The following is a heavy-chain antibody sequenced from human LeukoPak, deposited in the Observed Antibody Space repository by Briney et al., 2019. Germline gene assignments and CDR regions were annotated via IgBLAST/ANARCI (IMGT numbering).Heavy chain of an antibody. CDR1: GGSFSGYY. V-gene: IGHV4-34*01. Sequence: KPSETLSLTCAVYGGSFSGYYWSWIRQPPGKGLEWIGEINHSGSTNYNPSLKSRVTISVDTSKNQFSLKLSSVTAADTAVYYCARVLGTTVNWFDPWGQGTLVTVSS. J-gene: IGHJ5*02. D-gene: IGHD4-11*01. CDR3: ARVLGTTVNWFDP. CDR2: INHSGST.